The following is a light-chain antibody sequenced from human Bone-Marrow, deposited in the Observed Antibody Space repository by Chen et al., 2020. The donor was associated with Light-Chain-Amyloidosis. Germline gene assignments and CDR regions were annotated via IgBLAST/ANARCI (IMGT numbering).Light chain of an antibody. CDR2: EVS. Sequence: QSALTQPPSASGSPGQSVTISCTGTGSDVGAYNFVSWYQQHPGKASKLVIYEVSKRPSGVPDGFYGSKSGNTASLTVSGRQAEDEADYYCSSYAGSNNPLYVFGTGTGVTVL. J-gene: IGLJ1*01. CDR3: SSYAGSNNPLYV. CDR1: GSDVGAYNF. V-gene: IGLV2-8*01.